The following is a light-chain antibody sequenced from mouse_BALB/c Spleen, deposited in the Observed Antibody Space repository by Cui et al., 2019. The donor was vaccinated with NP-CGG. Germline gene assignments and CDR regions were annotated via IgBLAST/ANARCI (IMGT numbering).Light chain of an antibody. V-gene: IGLV1*01. J-gene: IGLJ1*01. Sequence: QAVVTQESTLTTSPGETVTLPCRPSTGAVTTNNYANWVQEKPDHLFTGLIGGTNNRAPGVPARFSGSLIGDKAALTITGAQIEDEAIYFCALWYSNHWVFGGGTKLTVL. CDR2: GTN. CDR1: TGAVTTNNY. CDR3: ALWYSNHWV.